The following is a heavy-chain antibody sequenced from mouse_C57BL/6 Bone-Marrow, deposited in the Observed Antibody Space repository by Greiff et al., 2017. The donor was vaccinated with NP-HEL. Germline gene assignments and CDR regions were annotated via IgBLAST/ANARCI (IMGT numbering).Heavy chain of an antibody. CDR2: LHPDNGGT. J-gene: IGHJ4*01. CDR3: ACYYGSSSSMDY. V-gene: IGHV1-19*01. D-gene: IGHD1-1*01. CDR1: GYTFTDYY. Sequence: EVQLQQSGPFLFQPGASVKMSCKASGYTFTDYYMNWVKQSHGKSRAWIGVLHPDNGGTSYNQKFKGKATLTVDKSSSTAYMELNSLTSEDSAVYYCACYYGSSSSMDYWGQGTSVTDYS.